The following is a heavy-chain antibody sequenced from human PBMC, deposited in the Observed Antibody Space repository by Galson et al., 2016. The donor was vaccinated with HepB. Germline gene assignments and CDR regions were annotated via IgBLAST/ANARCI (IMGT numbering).Heavy chain of an antibody. V-gene: IGHV3-30*03. Sequence: SLRLSCAASGFTFSDYGMHWVRQAPGKGLEWVAVLSYDETNKYYADSVKGRFTISRDNSKNTLYLEMNSLRAEDTAVYYCARDAQQLLRGYYYGMDVWGQGTTVTVSS. CDR2: LSYDETNK. J-gene: IGHJ6*01. D-gene: IGHD1-1*01. CDR3: ARDAQQLLRGYYYGMDV. CDR1: GFTFSDYG.